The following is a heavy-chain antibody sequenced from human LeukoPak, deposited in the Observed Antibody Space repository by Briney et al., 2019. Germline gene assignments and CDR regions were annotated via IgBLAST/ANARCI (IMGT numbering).Heavy chain of an antibody. D-gene: IGHD6-13*01. V-gene: IGHV3-33*01. J-gene: IGHJ4*02. CDR1: GFTFSSYG. Sequence: GGSLRLSCAASGFTFSSYGMHWVRQVPGKGLEWVAVIWYDGSNKYYADSVKGRFTISRDNSKNTLYLQMNSLRAEDTAVYYCARGTSSSWFDYWGQGTLVTVSS. CDR2: IWYDGSNK. CDR3: ARGTSSSWFDY.